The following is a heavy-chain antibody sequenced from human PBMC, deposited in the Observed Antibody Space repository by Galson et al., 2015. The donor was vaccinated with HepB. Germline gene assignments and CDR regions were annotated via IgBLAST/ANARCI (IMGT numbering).Heavy chain of an antibody. CDR3: AKGYYDSFGYYGGVIDY. CDR1: GFTFSSYA. CDR2: ISGSGGST. V-gene: IGHV3-23*01. J-gene: IGHJ4*02. Sequence: SLRLSCAASGFTFSSYAMSWVRQAPGKGLEWVSAISGSGGSTYYADSVKGRFTISRDNSKNTLYLQMNSLRAEDTAVYYCAKGYYDSFGYYGGVIDYWGQGTLVTVSS. D-gene: IGHD3-22*01.